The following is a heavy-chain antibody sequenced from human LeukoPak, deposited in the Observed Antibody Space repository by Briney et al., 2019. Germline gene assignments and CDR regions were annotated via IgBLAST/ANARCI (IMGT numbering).Heavy chain of an antibody. Sequence: SETLSLTCTVSGGSISSGGYYWSWIRQHPGKGLEWIGYIYYSGSTYYNPSLKSRVTISVDTSKNQFSLRLSSVTAADTAVYYCARDQWKTGYSLDYWGQGTLVTVSS. CDR1: GGSISSGGYY. D-gene: IGHD3-9*01. CDR3: ARDQWKTGYSLDY. CDR2: IYYSGST. J-gene: IGHJ4*02. V-gene: IGHV4-31*03.